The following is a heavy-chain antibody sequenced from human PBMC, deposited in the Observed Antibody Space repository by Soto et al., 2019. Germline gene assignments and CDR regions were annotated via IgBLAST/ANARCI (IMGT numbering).Heavy chain of an antibody. CDR2: ISAYNGNT. CDR3: ARVKGGGNYYDSSGYYYDY. CDR1: GYTFTSYG. J-gene: IGHJ4*02. Sequence: QVQLVQSGAEVKKPGASVKVSCKASGYTFTSYGISWVRQAPGQGLEWMGWISAYNGNTNYAQKLQGRVTMTTDTSTSTAYMERRSLRSDDTAVYYCARVKGGGNYYDSSGYYYDYWGQGTLVTVSS. V-gene: IGHV1-18*01. D-gene: IGHD3-22*01.